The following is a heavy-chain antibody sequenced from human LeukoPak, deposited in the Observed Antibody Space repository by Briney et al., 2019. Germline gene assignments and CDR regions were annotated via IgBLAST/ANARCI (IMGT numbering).Heavy chain of an antibody. CDR2: IYYSGST. V-gene: IGHV4-39*06. CDR3: ARRSLGGSGSYYNWFDP. CDR1: GGSISSSSYY. Sequence: SETLSLTCTVSGGSISSSSYYWGWIRQPPGTGLEWIGSIYYSGSTYYNPSLKSRVTISVDTSKKQFALKLSSVTAADTAVYYCARRSLGGSGSYYNWFDPWGQGTLVTVSS. J-gene: IGHJ5*02. D-gene: IGHD3-10*01.